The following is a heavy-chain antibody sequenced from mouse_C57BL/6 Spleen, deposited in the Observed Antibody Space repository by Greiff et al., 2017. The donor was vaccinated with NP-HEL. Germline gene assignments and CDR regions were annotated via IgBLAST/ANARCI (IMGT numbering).Heavy chain of an antibody. V-gene: IGHV1-82*01. CDR2: IYPGDGDT. J-gene: IGHJ3*01. CDR1: GYAFTNSC. Sequence: VQLQQSGPELVKPGASVKISCKASGYAFTNSCMNWVKQRPGKGLEWIGRIYPGDGDTNYNGKFKGKATLTADKSSSTAYMQLSSLTSEDSAVYFCERYYGRSFADWGQGTLVTVSA. CDR3: ERYYGRSFAD. D-gene: IGHD1-1*02.